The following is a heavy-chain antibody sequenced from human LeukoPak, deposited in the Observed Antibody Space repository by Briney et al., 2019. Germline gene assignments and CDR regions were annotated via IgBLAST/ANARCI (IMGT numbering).Heavy chain of an antibody. CDR3: AREPTSGREPTSGRPLDY. J-gene: IGHJ4*02. CDR2: IYSSGSN. D-gene: IGHD5-12*01. CDR1: GGSISGYF. V-gene: IGHV4-4*07. Sequence: SETLSLTCTVSGGSISGYFWTWISQPAGKGLEWIGRIYSSGSNNYNPSLKSRVTMSLDTSKNHFSLNLTSVTAADTAVYYCAREPTSGREPTSGRPLDYWGQGTLVTVSS.